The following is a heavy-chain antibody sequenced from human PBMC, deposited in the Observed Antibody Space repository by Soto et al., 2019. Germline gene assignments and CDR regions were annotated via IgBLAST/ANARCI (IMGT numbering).Heavy chain of an antibody. V-gene: IGHV4-61*08. J-gene: IGHJ6*02. D-gene: IGHD6-19*01. CDR2: IYYSGST. CDR1: GGSISSGGYS. Sequence: SETLSLTCTVSGGSISSGGYSWSWIRQPPGKGLEWIGYIYYSGSTNYNPSLKSRVTISVDTSKNQFSLKLSSVTAADTAVYYCARGIEGWYQGRYYGMDVWGQGTTVTVSS. CDR3: ARGIEGWYQGRYYGMDV.